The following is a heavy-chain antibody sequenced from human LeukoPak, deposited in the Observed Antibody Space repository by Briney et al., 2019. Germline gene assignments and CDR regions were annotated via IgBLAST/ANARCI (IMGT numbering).Heavy chain of an antibody. CDR1: GGSISSYY. V-gene: IGHV4-59*01. CDR3: ARKEEYCSGGSCYLVWFDP. CDR2: MYYSGST. J-gene: IGHJ5*02. Sequence: SETLSLTCTVSGGSISSYYWSWIRQPPGKRLEWIGYMYYSGSTNYNPSLKSRVTISVDTSKNQFSLKLSSVTAADTAVYYCARKEEYCSGGSCYLVWFDPWGPGTLVTVSS. D-gene: IGHD2-15*01.